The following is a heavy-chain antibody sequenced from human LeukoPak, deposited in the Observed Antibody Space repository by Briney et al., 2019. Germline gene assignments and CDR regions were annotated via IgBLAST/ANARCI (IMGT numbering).Heavy chain of an antibody. J-gene: IGHJ6*03. Sequence: ASVKVSCKASGYTFTSYGISWVRQAPGQGLEWMGWISAYNGSTNYAQKLQGRVTMTTDTSTSTAYMELRSLRSDDTAVYYCAYSISSPADYYYYMDVWGKGTKVTVSS. CDR1: GYTFTSYG. CDR3: AYSISSPADYYYYMDV. V-gene: IGHV1-18*01. CDR2: ISAYNGST. D-gene: IGHD6-6*01.